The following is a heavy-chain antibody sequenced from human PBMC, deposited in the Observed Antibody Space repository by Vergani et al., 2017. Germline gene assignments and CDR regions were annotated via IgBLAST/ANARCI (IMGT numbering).Heavy chain of an antibody. D-gene: IGHD6-13*01. J-gene: IGHJ6*02. CDR2: INGNGDKT. CDR3: ASMYSSSWYDYYYYGMDV. Sequence: EVQLVESGGGVERRGGSLRLSCAASGFIFDDYGMNWVRQVPGKGLEWVSRINGNGDKTQYADSVKGRFTISRDNVKNTLYLQMNSLRAEDTAVYYCASMYSSSWYDYYYYGMDVWGQGTTVTVSS. CDR1: GFIFDDYG. V-gene: IGHV3-20*04.